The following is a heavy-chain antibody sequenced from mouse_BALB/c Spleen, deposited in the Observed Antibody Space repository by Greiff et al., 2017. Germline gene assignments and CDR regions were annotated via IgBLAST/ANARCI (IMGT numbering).Heavy chain of an antibody. CDR3: TRETVDY. CDR2: ISSGGSYT. J-gene: IGHJ2*01. D-gene: IGHD4-1*01. Sequence: EVKLMESGGGLVKPGGSLKLSCAASGFTFSSYTMSWVRQTPEKRLEWVATISSGGSYTYYPDSVKGRFTISRDNAKNTLYLQMSSLKSEDTAMYYCTRETVDYWGQGTTLTVSS. V-gene: IGHV5-6-4*01. CDR1: GFTFSSYT.